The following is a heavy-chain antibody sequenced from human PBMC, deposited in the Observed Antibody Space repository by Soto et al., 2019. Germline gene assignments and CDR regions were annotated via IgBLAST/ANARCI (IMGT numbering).Heavy chain of an antibody. CDR3: ASLVVPADIGYFCN. V-gene: IGHV4-30-2*01. CDR2: IYPRRST. D-gene: IGHD2-2*01. CDR1: GGSISSGGYS. Sequence: QLQLQESGSGLVKPSQTLALTCAVSGGSISSGGYSWSWIRQRPGKGLEWIVYIYPRRSTYYNPSLKRRVTRSLDRSKNEFSLKLSSVAASDTAVYSWASLVVPADIGYFCNWGQGTLVDVSS. J-gene: IGHJ4*02.